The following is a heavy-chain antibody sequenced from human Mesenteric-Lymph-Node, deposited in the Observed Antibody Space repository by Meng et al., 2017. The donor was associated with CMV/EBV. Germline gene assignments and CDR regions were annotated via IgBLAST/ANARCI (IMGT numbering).Heavy chain of an antibody. Sequence: GGSLRLSCKASEFTFSNYWMTWVRQAPGKGLEWVANIKQDGSKKYYGDSVKGRFAISRDNAKNSLDLQMNSLTAEDTAVYYCARLNSHGFNWYGELYYGLDVWGQGTTVTVSS. V-gene: IGHV3-7*01. CDR3: ARLNSHGFNWYGELYYGLDV. CDR1: EFTFSNYW. J-gene: IGHJ6*02. D-gene: IGHD5-24*01. CDR2: IKQDGSKK.